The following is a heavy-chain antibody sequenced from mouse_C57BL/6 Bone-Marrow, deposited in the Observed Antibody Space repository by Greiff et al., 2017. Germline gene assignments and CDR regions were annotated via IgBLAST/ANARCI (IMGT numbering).Heavy chain of an antibody. V-gene: IGHV1-53*01. D-gene: IGHD1-1*01. Sequence: QVQLKQPGTELVKPGASVKLSCKASGYTFTSYWMHWVKQRPGQGLEWIGNINPSNGGTNYNEKFKSKATLTVDKSSSTAYMQLSSLTSEDSAVYYCAREGYYGSISCCYWGQGTTLTVSS. J-gene: IGHJ2*01. CDR3: AREGYYGSISCCY. CDR1: GYTFTSYW. CDR2: INPSNGGT.